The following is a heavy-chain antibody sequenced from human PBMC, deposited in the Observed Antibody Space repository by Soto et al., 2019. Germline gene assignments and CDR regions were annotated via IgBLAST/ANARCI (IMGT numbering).Heavy chain of an antibody. V-gene: IGHV4-34*01. D-gene: IGHD3-9*01. J-gene: IGHJ4*02. CDR1: GESFSGHY. CDR3: ARVSIFWTGSSFDY. CDR2: INQSGST. Sequence: QVQLQQWGAGLLKPSETLSLTCAVYGESFSGHYWSWIRQPPGRGLEWIGEINQSGSTNYDPSLKSRVTISVDPSKNQFSLRLSSVTAADTAVYYCARVSIFWTGSSFDYWGQGTLVTVSS.